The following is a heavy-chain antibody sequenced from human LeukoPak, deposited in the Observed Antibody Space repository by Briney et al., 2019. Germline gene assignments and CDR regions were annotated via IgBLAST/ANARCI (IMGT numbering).Heavy chain of an antibody. Sequence: PGGSLRLSCAASGFTFSNAWMSWVRQAPGKGLEWVGRIKSKTDGGTTDYAAPVKGRFTISRDDSKNTLYLQMNSLKTEDTAVYYCTTDPPGLYYYYMDVWGKGTTVTISS. V-gene: IGHV3-15*01. CDR2: IKSKTDGGTT. D-gene: IGHD1-14*01. CDR1: GFTFSNAW. CDR3: TTDPPGLYYYYMDV. J-gene: IGHJ6*03.